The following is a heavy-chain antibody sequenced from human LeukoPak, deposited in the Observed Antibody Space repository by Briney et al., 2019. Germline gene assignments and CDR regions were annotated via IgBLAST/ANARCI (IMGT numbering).Heavy chain of an antibody. CDR2: ISYDGSNK. CDR3: AKDRGYCSGGSCYYLDY. Sequence: TGGSLRLSCAASGFTFSSYAMNWVRQAPGKGLEWVAVISYDGSNKYYADSVKGRFTISRDNSKNTLYLQMNSLRAEDTAVYYCAKDRGYCSGGSCYYLDYWGQGTLVTVSS. J-gene: IGHJ4*02. CDR1: GFTFSSYA. V-gene: IGHV3-30*18. D-gene: IGHD2-15*01.